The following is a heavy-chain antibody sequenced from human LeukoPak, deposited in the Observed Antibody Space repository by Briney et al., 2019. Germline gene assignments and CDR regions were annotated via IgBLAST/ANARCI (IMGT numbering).Heavy chain of an antibody. Sequence: SGGSLRLSCAASGFTFSSYAMHWVRQAPGKGLEWVAVISYDGSNKYYADSVKGRFTISRDNSKNTLYLQMDSLRADDTAVYYCGKDPNGDYVGAFDMWGQGTTVTVSS. CDR2: ISYDGSNK. D-gene: IGHD4-17*01. CDR1: GFTFSSYA. J-gene: IGHJ3*02. CDR3: GKDPNGDYVGAFDM. V-gene: IGHV3-30*04.